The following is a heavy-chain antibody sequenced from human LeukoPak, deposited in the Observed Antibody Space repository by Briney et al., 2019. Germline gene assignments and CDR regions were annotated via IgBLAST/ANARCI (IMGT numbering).Heavy chain of an antibody. V-gene: IGHV4-34*01. CDR2: IYTSGST. CDR3: ASPSSLDP. CDR1: GGSFSGYF. Sequence: PSETLSLTCAVYGGSFSGYFWSWIRQPPGKGLEWIGHIYTSGSTNYNPSLKSRVTISLDTSKNQFSLKLSSVTAADTAVYYCASPSSLDPWGQGTLVTVSS. J-gene: IGHJ5*02.